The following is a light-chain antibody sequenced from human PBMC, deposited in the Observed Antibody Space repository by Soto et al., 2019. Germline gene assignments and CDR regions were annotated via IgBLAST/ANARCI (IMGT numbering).Light chain of an antibody. V-gene: IGLV1-47*01. J-gene: IGLJ2*01. CDR3: AAWDDSLSGSGV. CDR2: RNN. CDR1: SSNIGSNY. Sequence: QSVLTQPPSASGTPGQRGTISCSGSSSNIGSNYVYWYQQLPGTAPKLLIYRNNQRPSGVPDRLSGSKSGTSASLAISGLRSEDEADYYCAAWDDSLSGSGVFGGGTKLTVL.